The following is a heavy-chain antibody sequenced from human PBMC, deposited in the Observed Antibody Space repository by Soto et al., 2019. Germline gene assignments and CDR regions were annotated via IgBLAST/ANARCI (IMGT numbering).Heavy chain of an antibody. J-gene: IGHJ6*03. CDR2: MNPNSGNT. D-gene: IGHD2-15*01. V-gene: IGHV1-8*01. CDR1: GYTSTSYD. Sequence: GASVKVSCKASGYTSTSYDINWVRQATGQGLEWMGWMNPNSGNTGYAQKFQGRVTMTRNTSISTAYMELSSLRSEDTAVYYCARKRGCSGGSCYFYYYMDVWGKGTTVTVSS. CDR3: ARKRGCSGGSCYFYYYMDV.